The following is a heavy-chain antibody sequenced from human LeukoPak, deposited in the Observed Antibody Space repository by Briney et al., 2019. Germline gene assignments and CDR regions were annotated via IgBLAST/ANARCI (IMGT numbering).Heavy chain of an antibody. D-gene: IGHD6-13*01. J-gene: IGHJ4*02. V-gene: IGHV1-18*01. Sequence: ASVKVSCKASGYTFTSYDISWVRQAPGQGLEWMGWISAYNGNTNYAQKLQGRVTMTTDTSTSTAYMELRSLRSDDSAVYFCARVPIPSYSSSWYQPFDYWGQGTLVTVSS. CDR2: ISAYNGNT. CDR3: ARVPIPSYSSSWYQPFDY. CDR1: GYTFTSYD.